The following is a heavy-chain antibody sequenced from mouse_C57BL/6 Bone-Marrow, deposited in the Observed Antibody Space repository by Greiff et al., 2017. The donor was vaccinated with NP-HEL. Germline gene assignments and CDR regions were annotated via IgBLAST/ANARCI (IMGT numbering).Heavy chain of an antibody. J-gene: IGHJ2*01. CDR3: ATGYYGSSYGYFDY. CDR2: ISSGGSYT. D-gene: IGHD1-1*01. V-gene: IGHV5-6*01. Sequence: EVKLVESGGDLVKPGGSLKLSCAASGFTFSSYGMSWVRQTPDKRLEWVATISSGGSYTSYPDSVKGRFTITRANAKNTLYLQMSSLKSEDTAMYYCATGYYGSSYGYFDYWGQGTTLTVSS. CDR1: GFTFSSYG.